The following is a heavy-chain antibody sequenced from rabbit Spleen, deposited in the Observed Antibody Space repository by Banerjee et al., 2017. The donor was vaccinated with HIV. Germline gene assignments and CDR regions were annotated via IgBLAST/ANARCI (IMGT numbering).Heavy chain of an antibody. Sequence: EQLEESGGGLVKPGGSLTLTCKASGFSFSDRDVMCWVRQAPGKGLEWIACTYGGYDGGTYYASWARGRFTISKTSSTTVTLQMTSLTAADTGTYFCARDGAGGSYFALWGQGTLVTVS. D-gene: IGHD8-1*01. CDR1: GFSFSDRDV. J-gene: IGHJ3*01. V-gene: IGHV1S45*01. CDR3: ARDGAGGSYFAL. CDR2: TYGGYDGGT.